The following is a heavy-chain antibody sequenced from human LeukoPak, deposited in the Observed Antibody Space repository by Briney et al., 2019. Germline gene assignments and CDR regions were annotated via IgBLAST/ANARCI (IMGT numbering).Heavy chain of an antibody. D-gene: IGHD5-12*01. CDR1: GASITSGNW. Sequence: PSGTLSLTCGVSGASITSGNWWIWVRQPPGKGLEWIGEIHHSGSINYNPSLKSRVTISVDKSKNQFSLNLNSVTAADTAVYYCWHSGYESGFDYWGQGTLVTVSS. J-gene: IGHJ4*02. V-gene: IGHV4-4*02. CDR3: WHSGYESGFDY. CDR2: IHHSGSI.